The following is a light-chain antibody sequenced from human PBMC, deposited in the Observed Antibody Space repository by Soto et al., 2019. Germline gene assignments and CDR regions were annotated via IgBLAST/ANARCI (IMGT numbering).Light chain of an antibody. J-gene: IGKJ4*01. CDR2: GAS. V-gene: IGKV3-20*01. CDR1: QSVPSNY. Sequence: EIVLTQSPGTLSLSPGDTVTLSCRASQSVPSNYLAWYQQKGGQAPSLLIYGASRRATGIPDRFSGSGSGTDFTLTIRLEPEDFAVYYCQQYGGSPLTFGGGTKVEI. CDR3: QQYGGSPLT.